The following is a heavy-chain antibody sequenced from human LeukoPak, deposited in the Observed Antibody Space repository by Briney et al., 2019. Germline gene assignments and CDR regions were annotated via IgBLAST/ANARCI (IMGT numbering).Heavy chain of an antibody. D-gene: IGHD5-24*01. CDR2: IYSGGST. Sequence: GGSLRLSCAASGFTVSSNYMSWVRQAPGKGLEWVSVIYSGGSTYYADSVKGRFTISRDNSKNTLYLQMNSLRAEDTAVYYCARVEVEIATTEAWFDPWGQGTLVTVSS. CDR3: ARVEVEIATTEAWFDP. J-gene: IGHJ5*02. V-gene: IGHV3-66*01. CDR1: GFTVSSNY.